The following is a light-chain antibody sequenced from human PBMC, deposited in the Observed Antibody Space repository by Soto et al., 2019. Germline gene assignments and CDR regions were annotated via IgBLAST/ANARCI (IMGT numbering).Light chain of an antibody. Sequence: EIVLTQSPGTLSLSPGERATLSCRASQSVSSSYLAWYQQKPGQAPRLLIYGASTRATGIPDRFSGSGSGTDFTLTISRLETEDFVVYHCQQYGDTRPTFGGGTKVDIK. CDR2: GAS. CDR3: QQYGDTRPT. V-gene: IGKV3-20*01. J-gene: IGKJ4*01. CDR1: QSVSSSY.